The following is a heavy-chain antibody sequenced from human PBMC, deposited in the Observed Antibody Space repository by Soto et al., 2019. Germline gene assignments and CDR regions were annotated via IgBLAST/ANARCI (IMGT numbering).Heavy chain of an antibody. V-gene: IGHV3-9*01. D-gene: IGHD2-2*01. CDR2: ISWNSAAI. J-gene: IGHJ4*02. Sequence: MQLVESGGGLIEPGRSLRLSCAASGFTFDDYAIHWVRQAPGKGLEWVSGISWNSAAIDYAVSVKGRFIIVRDNAMNSLYLQMNHLRPEDTAFYYCAKDRGSTSWDPIFDFWGQGILVTVSS. CDR1: GFTFDDYA. CDR3: AKDRGSTSWDPIFDF.